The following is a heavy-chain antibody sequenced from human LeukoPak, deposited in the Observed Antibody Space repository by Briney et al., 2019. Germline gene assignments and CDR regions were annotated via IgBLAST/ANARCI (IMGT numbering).Heavy chain of an antibody. J-gene: IGHJ6*02. CDR1: GFTLSSYW. Sequence: PGGSLRLSCAASGFTLSSYWMQWVRPAPGKGLVWVSRHYSDGSSTKYADSVKGRFTISTDNAKNTLYLQMNSLRAEDTAVYYCVRGVYSMDVWGQGTTVTVSS. CDR3: VRGVYSMDV. V-gene: IGHV3-74*03. CDR2: HYSDGSST.